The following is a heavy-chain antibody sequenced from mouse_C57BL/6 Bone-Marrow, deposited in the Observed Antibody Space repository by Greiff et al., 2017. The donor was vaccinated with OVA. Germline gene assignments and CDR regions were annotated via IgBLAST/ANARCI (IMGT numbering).Heavy chain of an antibody. J-gene: IGHJ2*01. CDR1: GFNIKDDY. CDR2: IDPENGDT. D-gene: IGHD2-2*01. V-gene: IGHV14-4*01. CDR3: TEWLKDY. Sequence: VHVKQSGAELVRPGASVKLSCTASGFNIKDDYMHWVQQRPEQGLEWIGWIDPENGDTEYASKFQGKATITADTSSNTAYLQLSGLTSDDTAVYYCTEWLKDYWGQGTTLTVSS.